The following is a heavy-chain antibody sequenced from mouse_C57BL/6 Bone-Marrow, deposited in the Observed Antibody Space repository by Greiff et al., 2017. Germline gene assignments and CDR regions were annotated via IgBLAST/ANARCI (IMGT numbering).Heavy chain of an antibody. V-gene: IGHV1-81*01. CDR3: ARRGYYGSSYAY. Sequence: QVQLQQSGAELARPGASVKLSCKASGYTFTSYGISWVKQRTGQGLEWIGEIYPRSGNTDYTEKFKGKATLTADKSSSTAYMVLRSLTSEDSAVYFCARRGYYGSSYAYWGQGTLVTVSA. CDR2: IYPRSGNT. D-gene: IGHD1-1*01. J-gene: IGHJ3*01. CDR1: GYTFTSYG.